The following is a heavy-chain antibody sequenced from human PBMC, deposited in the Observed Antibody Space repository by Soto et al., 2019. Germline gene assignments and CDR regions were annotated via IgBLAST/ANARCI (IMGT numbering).Heavy chain of an antibody. CDR2: ISSSGSTI. CDR3: ARDLAYCGGDCYTTALYYYYYGMDV. Sequence: QVQLVESGGGLVKPGGSLRLSCAASGLTFSDYYMSWIRQAPGKGLEWVSYISSSGSTIYYADSVKGRFTISRDNAKNSLYLQMNSLRAEDTAVYYCARDLAYCGGDCYTTALYYYYYGMDVWGQGTTVTVSS. J-gene: IGHJ6*02. CDR1: GLTFSDYY. D-gene: IGHD2-21*02. V-gene: IGHV3-11*01.